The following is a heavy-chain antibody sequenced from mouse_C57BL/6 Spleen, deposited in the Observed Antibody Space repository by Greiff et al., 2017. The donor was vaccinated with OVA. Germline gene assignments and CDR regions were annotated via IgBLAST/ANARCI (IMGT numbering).Heavy chain of an antibody. D-gene: IGHD2-4*01. CDR1: GYTFTSYW. CDR3: ARPSYYDYDDTAMDY. CDR2: IDPSDSYT. Sequence: VQLQQPGAELVKPGASVKLSCKASGYTFTSYWMQWVKQRPGQGLEWIGEIDPSDSYTNYNQKFKGKATLTVDTSSSTAYMQLSSLTYEDSAVYYCARPSYYDYDDTAMDYWGQGTSVTVSS. J-gene: IGHJ4*01. V-gene: IGHV1-50*01.